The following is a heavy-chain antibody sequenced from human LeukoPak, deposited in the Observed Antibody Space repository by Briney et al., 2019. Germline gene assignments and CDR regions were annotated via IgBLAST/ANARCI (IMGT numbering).Heavy chain of an antibody. CDR2: IYPGDSDT. J-gene: IGHJ3*02. D-gene: IGHD5-18*01. CDR3: ARRFRTGYSPRVDAFDI. V-gene: IGHV5-51*01. CDR1: GYSFTSYW. Sequence: GESLKISCKGSGYSFTSYWIGWVRQMPGKGLEWMGIIYPGDSDTRYSPSFQGQVTISADKSISTAYLQWSSLKASDTAMYYCARRFRTGYSPRVDAFDIWGQGTMVTVSS.